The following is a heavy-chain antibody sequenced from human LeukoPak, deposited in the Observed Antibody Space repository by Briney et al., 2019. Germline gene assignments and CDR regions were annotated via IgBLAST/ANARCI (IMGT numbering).Heavy chain of an antibody. CDR1: GFTFSSYA. V-gene: IGHV3-30-3*01. J-gene: IGHJ4*02. Sequence: GRSLRLSCAASGFTFSSYAMHWGRQAPGKGLEWVAVISYDGSNKYYADSVKGRFTISRDNSKNTLYLQMNSLRAEDTAVYYCARPYSSGWYDYWGQGTLVTVSS. CDR3: ARPYSSGWYDY. CDR2: ISYDGSNK. D-gene: IGHD6-19*01.